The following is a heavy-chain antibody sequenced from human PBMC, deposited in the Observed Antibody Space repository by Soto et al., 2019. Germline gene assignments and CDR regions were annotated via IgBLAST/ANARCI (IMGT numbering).Heavy chain of an antibody. D-gene: IGHD2-15*01. V-gene: IGHV3-30-3*01. CDR2: ISYDENHK. Sequence: GGSLRLSCAASEFTFSSYAMHWVRQAPGKGLEWVAVISYDENHKYYADSVKGRFTISRDNSKNTLYLQMNNLRPEDTAVYYCARPRYCTGGSCFYFDSWGQGTLVTVSS. J-gene: IGHJ4*02. CDR1: EFTFSSYA. CDR3: ARPRYCTGGSCFYFDS.